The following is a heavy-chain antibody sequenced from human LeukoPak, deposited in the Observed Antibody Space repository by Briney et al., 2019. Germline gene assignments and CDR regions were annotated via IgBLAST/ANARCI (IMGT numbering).Heavy chain of an antibody. V-gene: IGHV4-34*01. J-gene: IGHJ6*02. CDR3: AIVPAATNYGMDV. CDR2: INHSGST. D-gene: IGHD2-2*01. CDR1: GGSFSGYY. Sequence: SETLSLTCAVYGGSFSGYYWSWIRQPPGKGLERIGEINHSGSTNYNPSLKSRVTISVDTSKNQFSLKLSSVTAADTAVYYCAIVPAATNYGMDVWGQGTTVTVSS.